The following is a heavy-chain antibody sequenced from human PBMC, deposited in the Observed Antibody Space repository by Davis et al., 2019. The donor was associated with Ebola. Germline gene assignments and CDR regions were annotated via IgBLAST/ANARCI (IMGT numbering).Heavy chain of an antibody. CDR3: TRAPYSSGWYEMGWFDP. D-gene: IGHD6-19*01. Sequence: GGSLRLSCAASGFTFSGSAMHWVRQASGKGLEWVGRIRSKANSYATAYAASVKGRFTISRDDSKNTAYLQMNSLKTEDTAVYYCTRAPYSSGWYEMGWFDPWGQGTLVTVSS. J-gene: IGHJ5*02. CDR1: GFTFSGSA. CDR2: IRSKANSYAT. V-gene: IGHV3-73*01.